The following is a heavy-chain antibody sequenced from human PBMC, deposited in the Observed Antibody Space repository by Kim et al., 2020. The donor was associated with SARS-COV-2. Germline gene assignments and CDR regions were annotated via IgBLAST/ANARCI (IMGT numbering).Heavy chain of an antibody. CDR3: AKDGGSSSWYGLYYYGMDV. V-gene: IGHV3-23*01. J-gene: IGHJ6*02. D-gene: IGHD6-13*01. Sequence: GRFTISKDNTKNTLYLQMNSLRAEDTAVYYCAKDGGSSSWYGLYYYGMDVWGQGTTVTVSS.